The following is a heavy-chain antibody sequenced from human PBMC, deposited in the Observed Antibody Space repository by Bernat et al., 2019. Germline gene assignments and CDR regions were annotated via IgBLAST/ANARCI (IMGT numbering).Heavy chain of an antibody. Sequence: EVQLVESGGGLVQRGGSLRLSCAASGFTVSFNYMSWVRQAPGKGLEWVSIIYSGGNTYYADSVKGRFTISRDNSKNTLYLQMNSLRVEDTAVYYCARLYDAFDIWGQGTTVTVSS. J-gene: IGHJ3*02. CDR1: GFTVSFNY. V-gene: IGHV3-66*01. CDR3: ARLYDAFDI. CDR2: IYSGGNT.